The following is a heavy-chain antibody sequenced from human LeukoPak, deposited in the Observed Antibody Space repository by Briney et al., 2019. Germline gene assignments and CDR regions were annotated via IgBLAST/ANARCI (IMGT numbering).Heavy chain of an antibody. CDR2: IKQDGSEK. D-gene: IGHD3-22*01. V-gene: IGHV3-7*01. CDR3: ARDYYDSSGPEPAFDI. CDR1: GFTFSSYW. J-gene: IGHJ3*02. Sequence: GGSLRLSCAASGFTFSSYWMSWARQAPGKGLEWVANIKQDGSEKYYVDSVKGRFTISRDNAKNSLYLQMNSLRAEDTAVYSCARDYYDSSGPEPAFDIWGQGTMVTVSS.